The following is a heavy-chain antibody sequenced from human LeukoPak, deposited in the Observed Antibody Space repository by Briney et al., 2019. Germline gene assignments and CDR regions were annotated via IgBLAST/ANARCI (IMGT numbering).Heavy chain of an antibody. V-gene: IGHV3-23*01. J-gene: IGHJ4*02. CDR1: GFTFSSYA. CDR2: ISYDGGST. Sequence: GGSLRLSCAASGFTFSSYAMTWVRQAPGKGLEWLAGISYDGGSTYYTDSVKGRFTISRDNSKSTLYLQLNSLRAEDTAVYYCAKGYEGYSSGWYYFDYWGQGTLVTVSS. D-gene: IGHD6-19*01. CDR3: AKGYEGYSSGWYYFDY.